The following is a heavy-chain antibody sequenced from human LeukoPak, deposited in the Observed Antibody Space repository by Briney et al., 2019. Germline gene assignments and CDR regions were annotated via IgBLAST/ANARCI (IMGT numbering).Heavy chain of an antibody. D-gene: IGHD2-21*01. Sequence: GGSLRLSCAASGFTFSSYAMSWVRQAPGKGLEWVSAISGSGGSTYYADPVKGRFTISRDNSKNTLYLQMNSLRAEDTAVYYCAIRSHRGLSGGDFYWGQGTLVTVSS. CDR2: ISGSGGST. J-gene: IGHJ4*02. CDR1: GFTFSSYA. CDR3: AIRSHRGLSGGDFY. V-gene: IGHV3-23*01.